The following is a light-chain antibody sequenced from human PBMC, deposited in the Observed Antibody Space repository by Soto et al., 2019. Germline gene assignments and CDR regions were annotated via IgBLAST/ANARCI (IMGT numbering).Light chain of an antibody. CDR2: GAS. J-gene: IGKJ1*01. CDR1: QSLSNNY. CDR3: QNYGGSLPWT. Sequence: DIVLTQSPATLYLSPGERATLSCRASQSLSNNYLAWYQEKPGQSPRLLFYGASTRAAGIPDRFSGSGSGKDFTLSITRLEPEDFSVYYCQNYGGSLPWTFCPGTKVEV. V-gene: IGKV3-20*01.